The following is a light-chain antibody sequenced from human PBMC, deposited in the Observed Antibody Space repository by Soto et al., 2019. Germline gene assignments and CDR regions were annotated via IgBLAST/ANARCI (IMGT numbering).Light chain of an antibody. J-gene: IGLJ3*02. V-gene: IGLV2-14*01. CDR3: SSFTSSTTRV. CDR1: SSDVGGYNY. CDR2: DVI. Sequence: QSDLTQPASMSGSPGQSITISCTGNSSDVGGYNYVSWFQQHPGKAPKLIIYDVINRPSGVSNRFSGSKSGNTASLTISGLQAEDEADYYCSSFTSSTTRVFGGGTQLTVL.